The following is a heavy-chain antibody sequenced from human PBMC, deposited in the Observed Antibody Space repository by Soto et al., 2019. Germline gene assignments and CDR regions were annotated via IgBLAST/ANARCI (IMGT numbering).Heavy chain of an antibody. CDR1: GFTVSSNY. Sequence: PGGSLRLSCAASGFTVSSNYMSWVRQAPGKGLEWVSVIYSGGSTYYADSVKGRFTISRDNSKNTLYLQMNSLRAEDTAVYYCARAALNYYYGMDVWGQGTTVTVSS. V-gene: IGHV3-53*01. J-gene: IGHJ6*02. CDR3: ARAALNYYYGMDV. CDR2: IYSGGST. D-gene: IGHD2-15*01.